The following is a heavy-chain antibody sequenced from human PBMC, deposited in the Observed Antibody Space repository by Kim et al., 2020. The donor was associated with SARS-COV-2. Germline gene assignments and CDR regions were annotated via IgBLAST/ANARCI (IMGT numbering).Heavy chain of an antibody. CDR1: GFTFSSYS. J-gene: IGHJ6*02. Sequence: GGSLRLSCAASGFTFSSYSMNWVRQAPGKGLEWVSSISSSSSYIYYADSVKGRFTISRDNAKNSLYLQMNSLRTEDTAVYYCARREWESSSWYEGPGYCGMDVWGQGTTVTVSS. CDR2: ISSSSSYI. CDR3: ARREWESSSWYEGPGYCGMDV. V-gene: IGHV3-21*01. D-gene: IGHD6-13*01.